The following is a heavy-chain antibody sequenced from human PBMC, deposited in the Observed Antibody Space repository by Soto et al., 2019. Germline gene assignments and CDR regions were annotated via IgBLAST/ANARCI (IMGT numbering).Heavy chain of an antibody. CDR2: IYWNDDT. V-gene: IGHV2-5*01. Sequence: QITLKESGPTLVKPTQTLTLTCSFSGFSLTTSEVGVGWVRQTPGQALEWLALIYWNDDTRYSPSLRSRLTITKDTSKNQVVFTMTNMDPVDTATYYCVHVVAWLRPLIDYWGQGTLVTVSS. CDR3: VHVVAWLRPLIDY. J-gene: IGHJ4*02. D-gene: IGHD3-22*01. CDR1: GFSLTTSEVG.